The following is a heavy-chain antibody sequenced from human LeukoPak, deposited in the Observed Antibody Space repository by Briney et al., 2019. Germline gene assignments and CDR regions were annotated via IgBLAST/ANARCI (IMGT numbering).Heavy chain of an antibody. CDR3: ARGNGGRAWYFDL. J-gene: IGHJ2*01. V-gene: IGHV4-31*03. Sequence: PSETLSLTCTVSGGSISSGGYYWSWIRQHPGKGLEWIGYIYYSGSTYYNPSLKSRVTISVDTSKNQFSLKLSSVTAADTAVYYCARGNGGRAWYFDLWGRGTLVTVSS. CDR2: IYYSGST. D-gene: IGHD4-23*01. CDR1: GGSISSGGYY.